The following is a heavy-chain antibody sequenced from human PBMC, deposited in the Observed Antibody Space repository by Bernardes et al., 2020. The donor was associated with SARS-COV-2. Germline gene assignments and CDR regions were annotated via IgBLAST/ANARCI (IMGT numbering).Heavy chain of an antibody. J-gene: IGHJ6*02. V-gene: IGHV4-61*02. CDR2: IYTSGST. D-gene: IGHD4-17*01. CDR1: GGSISSGSYY. CDR3: ARGGVTTQPPYYYYGMDV. Sequence: TLSLTCTVSGGSISSGSYYWSWIRQPAGKGLEWIGRIYTSGSTNYNPSLKSRVTISVDTSKNQFSLKLSSVTAADTAVYYCARGGVTTQPPYYYYGMDVWGQGTTVTVSS.